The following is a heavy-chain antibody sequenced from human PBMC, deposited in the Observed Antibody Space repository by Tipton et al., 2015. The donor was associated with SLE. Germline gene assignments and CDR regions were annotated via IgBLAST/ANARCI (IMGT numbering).Heavy chain of an antibody. CDR1: GGSFSVHYWS. CDR3: ARLSIAARRRAFDI. D-gene: IGHD6-6*01. Sequence: TLSLTCAVYGGSFSVHYWSWSWIRQPPGKGLEWIGSIYYSGSTYYNPSLKSRVTISVDTSKNQFSLKLSSVTAADTAVYYCARLSIAARRRAFDIWGQGTMVTVSS. V-gene: IGHV4-39*01. CDR2: IYYSGST. J-gene: IGHJ3*02.